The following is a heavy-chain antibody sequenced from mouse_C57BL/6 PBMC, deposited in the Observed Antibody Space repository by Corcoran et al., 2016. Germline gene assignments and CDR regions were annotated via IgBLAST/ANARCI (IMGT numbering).Heavy chain of an antibody. V-gene: IGHV1-75*01. CDR1: GYTFTGYY. CDR3: ARGDGKSYYAMDY. CDR2: IFPGSGST. J-gene: IGHJ4*01. D-gene: IGHD2-3*01. Sequence: QVQLQQSGPELVKPGASVKISCNASGYTFTGYYINWVKQRPGQGLEWIGWIFPGSGSTYYNEKFKGKATLPVDKSSSTAYMLLSSLTSEDSAVYFCARGDGKSYYAMDYWGQGTSVTVSS.